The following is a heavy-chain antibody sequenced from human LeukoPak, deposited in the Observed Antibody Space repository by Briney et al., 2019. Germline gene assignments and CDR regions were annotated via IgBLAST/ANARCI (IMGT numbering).Heavy chain of an antibody. Sequence: SETLSLTCTVSGGSISSYYWSWIRQPAGKGLEWIGRIYTSGSTNYNPSLKSRVTMSVDTSKNQFPLKLSSVTAADTAVYYCARVGDTYSSGWSYNWFDPWGQGTLVTVSS. V-gene: IGHV4-4*07. D-gene: IGHD6-19*01. CDR3: ARVGDTYSSGWSYNWFDP. J-gene: IGHJ5*02. CDR1: GGSISSYY. CDR2: IYTSGST.